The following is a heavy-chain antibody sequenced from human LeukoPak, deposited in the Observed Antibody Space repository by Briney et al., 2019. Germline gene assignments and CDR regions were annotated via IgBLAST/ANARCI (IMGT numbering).Heavy chain of an antibody. J-gene: IGHJ4*02. V-gene: IGHV4-4*07. CDR1: GGSISSYY. CDR3: ARGVGIGYYGSGSYIGYYFDY. CDR2: IYTSGST. Sequence: SETLSLTCTVSGGSISSYYWSWIRQPAGKGLKWIGRIYTSGSTNYNPSLKSRVAMSVDTSKNQFSLKLSSVTAADTAVYYCARGVGIGYYGSGSYIGYYFDYWGQGTLVTVSS. D-gene: IGHD3-10*01.